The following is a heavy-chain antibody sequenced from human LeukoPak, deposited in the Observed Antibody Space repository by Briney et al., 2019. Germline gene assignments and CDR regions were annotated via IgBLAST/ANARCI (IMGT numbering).Heavy chain of an antibody. V-gene: IGHV3-23*01. CDR1: GFTFNNYA. Sequence: GGSLRLSCAASGFTFNNYAMSWVRQAPGKGLEWVSAISVSGGTTYYADSVKGRFTISRDNSENTLFLQMNSLRAEDTAVYYCAKEPREYCSSTSCPNWFDSWGQGTLVTVSS. J-gene: IGHJ5*01. CDR2: ISVSGGTT. CDR3: AKEPREYCSSTSCPNWFDS. D-gene: IGHD2-2*01.